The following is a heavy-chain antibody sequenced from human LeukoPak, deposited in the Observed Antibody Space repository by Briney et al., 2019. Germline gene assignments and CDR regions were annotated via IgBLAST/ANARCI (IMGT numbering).Heavy chain of an antibody. CDR3: TKDRSYGRSYFDY. CDR1: GFTVSDSY. Sequence: GGSLRLSCAASGFTVSDSYMSWVRQAPGKGLEWGSVIYSSGTTYYADSVKGRFTISRDNSKNTLYLQMSSLRIEDTAVYYCTKDRSYGRSYFDYWGQGTLVTVAS. V-gene: IGHV3-66*03. D-gene: IGHD5-18*01. J-gene: IGHJ4*02. CDR2: IYSSGTT.